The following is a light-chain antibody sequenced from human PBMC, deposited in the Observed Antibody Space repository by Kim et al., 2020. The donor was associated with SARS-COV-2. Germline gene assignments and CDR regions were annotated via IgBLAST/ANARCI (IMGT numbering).Light chain of an antibody. CDR2: AAS. Sequence: ASDGDRVTINWRESKRISNFLSWYQQKSGRAPKLLIYAASSLQSGVPSRFSGSGSGTDFTLTISSLQPEDFATYYCQQYYYSPLTFGGGTKVDIK. V-gene: IGKV1-39*01. CDR1: KRISNF. J-gene: IGKJ4*01. CDR3: QQYYYSPLT.